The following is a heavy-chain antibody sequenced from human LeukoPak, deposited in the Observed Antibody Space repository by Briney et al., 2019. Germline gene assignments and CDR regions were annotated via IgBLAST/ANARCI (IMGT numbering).Heavy chain of an antibody. CDR2: ISAYNGNT. CDR3: ARARYYYGSGIYYKTGYYFDY. CDR1: GYTFTSYG. J-gene: IGHJ4*02. D-gene: IGHD3-10*01. Sequence: ASVKVSCKASGYTFTSYGISWVRQAPGQGLEWMGWISAYNGNTNYAQKLQGRVTMTTDTSTSTAYMELRSLRSDDTAVYYCARARYYYGSGIYYKTGYYFDYWGQGTLVTVSS. V-gene: IGHV1-18*01.